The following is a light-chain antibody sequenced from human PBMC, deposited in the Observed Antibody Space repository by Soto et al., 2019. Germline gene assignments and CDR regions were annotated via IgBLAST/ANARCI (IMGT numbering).Light chain of an antibody. V-gene: IGLV7-43*01. CDR3: QLYYGATRV. Sequence: QAVVTQEPSLTVSLGGTVTLTCSSSNGAVTSTHYANWFQQKPGQPPRSLIYSTSNKYSWTPARFSGSLLGGSAVLTLSDVQPEDEADYYCQLYYGATRVFGGGTKLTVL. J-gene: IGLJ3*02. CDR2: STS. CDR1: NGAVTSTHY.